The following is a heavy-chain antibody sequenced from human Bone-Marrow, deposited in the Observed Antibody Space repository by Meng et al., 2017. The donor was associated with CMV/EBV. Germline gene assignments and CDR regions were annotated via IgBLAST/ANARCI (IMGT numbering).Heavy chain of an antibody. CDR1: GFTFSNYA. CDR3: ARGGSSTD. J-gene: IGHJ4*02. V-gene: IGHV3-23*01. Sequence: LRLSGAASGFTFSNYAMSWVRQAPGMGLEWVSAISAGGDITYYTDSMKGRFTISRDNPKNTLYLQMDSLRAEDMAVYYCARGGSSTDWGQGTLVTVSS. D-gene: IGHD1-1*01. CDR2: ISAGGDIT.